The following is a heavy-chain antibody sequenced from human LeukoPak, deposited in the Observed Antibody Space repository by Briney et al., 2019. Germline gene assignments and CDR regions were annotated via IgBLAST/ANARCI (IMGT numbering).Heavy chain of an antibody. CDR3: AREADYPNWFDP. CDR1: GGTFSSYA. J-gene: IGHJ5*02. CDR2: IIPIFGTA. V-gene: IGHV1-69*06. Sequence: ASVKVSCKASGGTFSSYAISWVRQAPGQGLEWMGRIIPIFGTANYAQKFQGRVTITANKSTSTAYMELSSLRSEDTAVYYCAREADYPNWFDPWGQGTLVTVSS. D-gene: IGHD4-11*01.